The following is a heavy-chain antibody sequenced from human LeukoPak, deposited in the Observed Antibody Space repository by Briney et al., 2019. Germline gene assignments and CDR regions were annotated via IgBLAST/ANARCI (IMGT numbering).Heavy chain of an antibody. CDR2: INHSGST. V-gene: IGHV4-34*01. CDR3: ASRFKVTTRYFDY. CDR1: GGSFSGYY. J-gene: IGHJ4*02. Sequence: PSETLSLTCAVYGGSFSGYYWSWIRQPPGKGLEWIGEINHSGSTNYNPSLKSRVTISVDTSKNQFSLKLSSVTAADTAVYYCASRFKVTTRYFDYWGQGTLVTVSS. D-gene: IGHD4-17*01.